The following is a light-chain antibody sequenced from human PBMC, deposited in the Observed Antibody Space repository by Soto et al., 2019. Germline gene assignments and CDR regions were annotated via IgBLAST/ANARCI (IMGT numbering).Light chain of an antibody. Sequence: EIVLTQSPATLSLSPGERATLSCRASQSVSSSLAWYQQKPGQAPRLLIYDASNRATGIPARFSGSGSGTDFTLTISSLAPEDFAVYYCQQRSSWPLHWTFGGGTKVEIK. CDR2: DAS. J-gene: IGKJ4*01. CDR3: QQRSSWPLHWT. V-gene: IGKV3-11*01. CDR1: QSVSSS.